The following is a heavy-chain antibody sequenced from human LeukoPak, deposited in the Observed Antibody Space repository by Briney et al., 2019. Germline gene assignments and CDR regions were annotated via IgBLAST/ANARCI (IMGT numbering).Heavy chain of an antibody. CDR1: GFTFSSYG. CDR2: IRYDGSNK. V-gene: IGHV3-30*02. J-gene: IGHJ1*01. Sequence: GGSLRLSCAASGFTFSSYGMHWVRQAPGKGLEWVAFIRYDGSNKYYADSVKGRFTISRDNSKNTLYLQMNSLRAEDTAVYYCAGSSVTTSEYFQHWGQGTLVTVSS. CDR3: AGSSVTTSEYFQH. D-gene: IGHD4-17*01.